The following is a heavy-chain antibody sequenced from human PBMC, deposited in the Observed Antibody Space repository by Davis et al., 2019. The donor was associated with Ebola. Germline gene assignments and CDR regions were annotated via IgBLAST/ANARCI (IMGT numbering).Heavy chain of an antibody. CDR2: INHSGST. D-gene: IGHD2-15*01. V-gene: IGHV4-34*01. CDR3: ARIVWWYRRFDP. CDR1: GGSFSGYY. Sequence: MPSETLSLTCAVYGGSFSGYYWSWIRQHPGKRLEWIGEINHSGSTNYNPSLKSRVTISVDTSKNQFSLKLSSVTAADTAVYSCARIVWWYRRFDPWGQGTLVTVSS. J-gene: IGHJ5*02.